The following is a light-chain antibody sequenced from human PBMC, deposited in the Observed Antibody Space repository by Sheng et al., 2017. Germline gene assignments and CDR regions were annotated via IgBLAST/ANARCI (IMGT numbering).Light chain of an antibody. Sequence: VLTQSPGTLSLSPGERATLSCRASQTVGHNYLAWHQQKPGQAPRILMTGASSRAAGIPDRFSGSGSGTDFTLTISRLEPEDFAVYYCQQYGSSLPWTFGQGTKVEIK. CDR3: QQYGSSLPWT. CDR2: GAS. J-gene: IGKJ1*01. V-gene: IGKV3-20*01. CDR1: QTVGHNY.